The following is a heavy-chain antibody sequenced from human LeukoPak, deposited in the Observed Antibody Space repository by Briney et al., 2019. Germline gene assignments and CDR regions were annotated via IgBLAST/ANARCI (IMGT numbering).Heavy chain of an antibody. CDR3: ARSPGYSSSWYDY. J-gene: IGHJ4*02. V-gene: IGHV3-53*01. D-gene: IGHD6-13*01. CDR1: GFTVSGNY. CDR2: IYSGGDK. Sequence: GGSLRLSCAPSGFTVSGNYMSWVRQAPGKGLEWVSIIYSGGDKYYADSVKGRFTISRDNSENMLYLQMNSLRAEDTAVYYCARSPGYSSSWYDYWGQGTLVTVSS.